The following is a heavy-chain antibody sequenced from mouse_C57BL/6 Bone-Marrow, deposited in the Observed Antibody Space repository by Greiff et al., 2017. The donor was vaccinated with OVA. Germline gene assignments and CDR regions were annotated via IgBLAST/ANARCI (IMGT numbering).Heavy chain of an antibody. V-gene: IGHV1-50*01. CDR1: GYTFTSYW. J-gene: IGHJ3*01. CDR2: IDPSDSYT. Sequence: QVQLQQSGAELVKPGASVKLSCKASGYTFTSYWMQWVKQRPGQGLEWIGEIDPSDSYTNYNQKFKGKATLTVDTSSSTAYMQLSSLTSEDSAVYYLARAFFAYWGQGILVIVSA. CDR3: ARAFFAY.